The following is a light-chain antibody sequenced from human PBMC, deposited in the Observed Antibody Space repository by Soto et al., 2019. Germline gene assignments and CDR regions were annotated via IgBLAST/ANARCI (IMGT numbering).Light chain of an antibody. CDR3: QTRDT. CDR2: AAS. V-gene: IGKV1-9*01. J-gene: IGKJ4*01. Sequence: DIQLTQSPSFLSASVGDRVTITCRASQGISSYLAWYQQKPGKAPKLLIYAASTLQSGVPSRFSGSGSGTEFTLTISSLQPEDFATYYCQTRDTFGGGTKVEIK. CDR1: QGISSY.